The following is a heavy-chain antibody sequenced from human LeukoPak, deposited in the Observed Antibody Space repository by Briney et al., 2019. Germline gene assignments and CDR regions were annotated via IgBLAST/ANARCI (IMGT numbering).Heavy chain of an antibody. V-gene: IGHV1-46*01. D-gene: IGHD3-10*01. Sequence: ASVKVSCKASGYTFTSYYMHWVRQAPGQGLEWMGIINPSGGSTSYAQKFQGRVTITRDTSASTAYMELSSLRSEDTAVYYCARGGLYGSGSSEAFDIWGQGTMVTVSS. CDR3: ARGGLYGSGSSEAFDI. CDR1: GYTFTSYY. J-gene: IGHJ3*02. CDR2: INPSGGST.